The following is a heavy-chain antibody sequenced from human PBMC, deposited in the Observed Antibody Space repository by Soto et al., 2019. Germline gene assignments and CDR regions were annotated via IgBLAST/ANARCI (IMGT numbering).Heavy chain of an antibody. J-gene: IGHJ4*02. CDR1: GYTFTSYD. CDR2: MNPNSGNT. CDR3: ARSLTTVVTPDY. D-gene: IGHD4-17*01. V-gene: IGHV1-8*01. Sequence: ASVKVSCKASGYTFTSYDINWVRQATGQGLEWMGWMNPNSGNTGYAQKLQGRVTMTRNTSISTAYMELSSLRSEDTAVYYCARSLTTVVTPDYWGQGTLVTVSS.